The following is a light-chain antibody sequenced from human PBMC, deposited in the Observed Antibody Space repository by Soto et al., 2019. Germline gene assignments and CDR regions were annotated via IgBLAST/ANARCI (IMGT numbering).Light chain of an antibody. CDR2: DAS. J-gene: IGKJ1*01. Sequence: DIQMPQSPSSLSASVGDRFTITGQASQDISNYLNRYQQKPGKAPKLLIYDASNLETGVPSRFSGSGSGTDFTLTIGSLQPDDFATYYCQHYNSYSEAVGQGTKVDIK. CDR1: QDISNY. V-gene: IGKV1-33*01. CDR3: QHYNSYSEA.